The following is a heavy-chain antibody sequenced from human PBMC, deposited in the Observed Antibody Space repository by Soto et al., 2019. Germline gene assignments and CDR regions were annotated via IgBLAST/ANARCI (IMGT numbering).Heavy chain of an antibody. V-gene: IGHV3-15*07. D-gene: IGHD3-22*01. CDR1: GFTFSNAW. Sequence: GGSLRLSCVASGFTFSNAWMNWVRQAPGKGLEWVGRIKSKTDGGTTDYAAPVKGRFTISRDDSKNTLYLQMNSLKTEDTAVYYCTTDLGRYYDSSGYYSHYFDYWGQGTLVTVSS. J-gene: IGHJ4*02. CDR3: TTDLGRYYDSSGYYSHYFDY. CDR2: IKSKTDGGTT.